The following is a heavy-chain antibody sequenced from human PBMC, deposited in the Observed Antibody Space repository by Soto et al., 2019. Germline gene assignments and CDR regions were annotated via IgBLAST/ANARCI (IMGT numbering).Heavy chain of an antibody. V-gene: IGHV3-23*01. J-gene: IGHJ4*02. CDR1: GFTFSSYA. Sequence: GGSLRLSCAASGFTFSSYAMSWVRQAPGKGLEWVSAISGSGGSTYYADSVKGRFIISRDNAQNSLFLQMNTLRPEDSAIYYCARVAYWGPGTQVTVS. CDR3: ARVAY. CDR2: ISGSGGST.